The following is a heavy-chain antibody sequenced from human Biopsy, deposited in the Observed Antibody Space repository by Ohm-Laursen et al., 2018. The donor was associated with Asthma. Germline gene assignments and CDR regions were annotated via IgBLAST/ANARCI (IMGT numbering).Heavy chain of an antibody. D-gene: IGHD2-21*01. CDR1: GFSLSTRAMC. Sequence: TQTLTLTRTFSGFSLSTRAMCVTWIRQPPGKALEWLSLIYSDAYKYYNRPLRTRLTISKGTSKNLVVLTMTNMDPVDTATYYCARIRQCYCGPSSCLNYGVDVWGQGTTVTVSS. V-gene: IGHV2-70*01. CDR2: IYSDAYK. J-gene: IGHJ6*02. CDR3: ARIRQCYCGPSSCLNYGVDV.